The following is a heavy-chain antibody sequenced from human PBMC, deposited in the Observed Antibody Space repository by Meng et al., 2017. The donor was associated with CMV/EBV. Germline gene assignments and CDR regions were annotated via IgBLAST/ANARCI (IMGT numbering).Heavy chain of an antibody. J-gene: IGHJ4*02. CDR1: GFTFSSYS. D-gene: IGHD6-19*01. CDR2: ISSSSSYI. V-gene: IGHV3-21*01. CDR3: ARSRSGGGWYYFDY. Sequence: GESLKISCAASGFTFSSYSMNWVRQAPGKGLEWVSSISSSSSYIYYADSVKGRFTISRDNAKNSLYLQMNSLGAEDTAVYYCARSRSGGGWYYFDYWGQGTLVTVSS.